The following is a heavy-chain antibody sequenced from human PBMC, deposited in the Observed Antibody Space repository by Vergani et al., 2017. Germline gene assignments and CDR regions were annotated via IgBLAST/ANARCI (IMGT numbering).Heavy chain of an antibody. CDR3: ASDFLREASVDY. Sequence: EVQLVESGGGLVQPGGSLRLSCAASGFTFSAYNMNWVRQAPGKGLEWVSYITSCTGTIYYADSVKGRFTISRDNAKNSLYLQMNSLRADDTAVYYCASDFLREASVDYWRQGALVTVSS. V-gene: IGHV3-48*01. CDR2: ITSCTGTI. D-gene: IGHD2/OR15-2a*01. CDR1: GFTFSAYN. J-gene: IGHJ4*02.